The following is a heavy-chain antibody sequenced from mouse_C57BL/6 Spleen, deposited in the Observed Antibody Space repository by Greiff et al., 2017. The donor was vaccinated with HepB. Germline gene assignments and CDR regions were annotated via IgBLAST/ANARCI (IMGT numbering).Heavy chain of an antibody. CDR1: GYTFTDYE. D-gene: IGHD2-3*01. CDR2: IDPETGGT. V-gene: IGHV1-15*01. J-gene: IGHJ3*01. CDR3: TRDGPWGFAY. Sequence: QVQLQQSGAELVRPGASVTLSCKASGYTFTDYEMHWVKQTPVHGLEWIGAIDPETGGTAYNQKFKGKAILTADKSSSTAYMELRSLTSEDSAVYYCTRDGPWGFAYWGQGTLVTVSA.